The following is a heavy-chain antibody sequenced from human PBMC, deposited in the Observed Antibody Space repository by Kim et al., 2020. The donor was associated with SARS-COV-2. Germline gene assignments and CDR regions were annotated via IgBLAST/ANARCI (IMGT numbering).Heavy chain of an antibody. Sequence: GESLKISCKGSGYSFTSYWISWVRQMPGKGLEWMGRIDPSDSYTNYSPSFQGHVTISADKSISTAYLQWSSLKASDTAMYYCARSPYYYDSSGYYSLDYWGQGTLVTVSS. CDR1: GYSFTSYW. CDR2: IDPSDSYT. V-gene: IGHV5-10-1*01. D-gene: IGHD3-22*01. J-gene: IGHJ4*02. CDR3: ARSPYYYDSSGYYSLDY.